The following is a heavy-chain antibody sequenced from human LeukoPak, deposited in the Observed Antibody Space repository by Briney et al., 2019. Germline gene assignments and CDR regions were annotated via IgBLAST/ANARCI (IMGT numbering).Heavy chain of an antibody. D-gene: IGHD3-16*01. V-gene: IGHV4-59*01. CDR2: IYYSGST. CDR3: ARVGGGIDCVWD. J-gene: IGHJ4*02. Sequence: SETLSLTCTVSGGSISSYYWSCILQPPAKELQWIGYIYYSGSTNYNPSLNSRVTISVDTSKNQFSLKLSSVTAADTAVYYCARVGGGIDCVWDWGQGTLVTVSS. CDR1: GGSISSYY.